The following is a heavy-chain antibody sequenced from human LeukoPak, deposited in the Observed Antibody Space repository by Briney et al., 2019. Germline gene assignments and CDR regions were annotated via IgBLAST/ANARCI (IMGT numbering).Heavy chain of an antibody. CDR2: IRYDGSNK. J-gene: IGHJ4*02. D-gene: IGHD1-26*01. CDR3: ARDRVGSGSYGRRQKAFDY. Sequence: PGGSLRLSCAASGFTFSSYGMHWVRQAPGKGLEWVAFIRYDGSNKYYADSVKGRFTISRDNSKNTLYLQMNSLRAEDTAVYYCARDRVGSGSYGRRQKAFDYWGQGTLVTVSS. CDR1: GFTFSSYG. V-gene: IGHV3-30*02.